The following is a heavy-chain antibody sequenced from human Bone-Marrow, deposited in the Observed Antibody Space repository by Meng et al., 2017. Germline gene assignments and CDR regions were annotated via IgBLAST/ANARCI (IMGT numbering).Heavy chain of an antibody. J-gene: IGHJ6*02. V-gene: IGHV3-7*01. Sequence: GGSLRLSCAASGFTFSSYAMHWVRQASGKGLEWVANIKQDGSEKYYVDSVKGRFTISRDNAKNSLYLQMNSLRAEDTAVYYCARDFRIFRVQQTPYYYYYGMDVWGQGTTVTVSS. CDR1: GFTFSSYA. CDR3: ARDFRIFRVQQTPYYYYYGMDV. CDR2: IKQDGSEK. D-gene: IGHD2-2*01.